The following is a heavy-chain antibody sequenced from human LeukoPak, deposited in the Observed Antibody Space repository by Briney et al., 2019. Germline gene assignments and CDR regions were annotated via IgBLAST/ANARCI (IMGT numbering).Heavy chain of an antibody. CDR3: ASGGGYSSAWHSSDY. Sequence: GGSLRLSCAASGFTVSNTYMSWVSQAPGKGLEWVSIIYSDGRTYYADFVKGRFTISRDNSKNTMYLQMNSLRAEDTAVYYCASGGGYSSAWHSSDYWGQGTLVTVSS. CDR1: GFTVSNTY. V-gene: IGHV3-53*01. D-gene: IGHD6-19*01. CDR2: IYSDGRT. J-gene: IGHJ4*02.